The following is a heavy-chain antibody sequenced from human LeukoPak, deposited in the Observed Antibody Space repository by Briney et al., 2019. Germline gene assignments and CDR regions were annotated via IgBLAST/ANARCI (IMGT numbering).Heavy chain of an antibody. CDR2: INPSGGST. D-gene: IGHD6-19*01. CDR1: GYTFTSYY. Sequence: REASVTVSCTASGYTFTSYYMHWVRQAPGQGLEWMGVINPSGGSTSYAQKFQGRVTMTRDTSASTAYMELSSLRSEDTAVYYCAREDGSGWYFLFDYWGQGTLVTVSS. V-gene: IGHV1-46*01. J-gene: IGHJ4*02. CDR3: AREDGSGWYFLFDY.